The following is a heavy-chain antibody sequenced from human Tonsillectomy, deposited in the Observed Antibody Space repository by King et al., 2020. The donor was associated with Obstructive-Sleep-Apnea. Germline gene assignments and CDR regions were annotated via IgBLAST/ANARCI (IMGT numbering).Heavy chain of an antibody. CDR3: ARQGGYCSGGSCYLDY. V-gene: IGHV5-51*01. J-gene: IGHJ4*02. CDR2: IYPGDSDT. D-gene: IGHD2-15*01. Sequence: VQLVESGAEVKKPGESLKISCKGSGYSFTSYWICWVRQLPGKGLEWMGIIYPGDSDTRFRPSFQGQVTISADKSISTAYLQWSSLKASDTAMYYCARQGGYCSGGSCYLDYWGQGTLVTVSS. CDR1: GYSFTSYW.